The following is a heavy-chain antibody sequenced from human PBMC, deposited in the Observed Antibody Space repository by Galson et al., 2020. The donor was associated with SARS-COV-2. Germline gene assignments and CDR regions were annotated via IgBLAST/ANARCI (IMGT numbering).Heavy chain of an antibody. CDR1: GFTFTKYW. J-gene: IGHJ2*01. V-gene: IGHV3-7*01. Sequence: TGGSLRLSCAASGFTFTKYWMAWVRQAPGKSLEWVADIQQYRGEERYVESVKGRFTISRDNAENSLYLQMTSLRAEDTAVYYCARDLWGRHYDRNTCYYNDGFDLWGRGTLVTGSS. CDR3: ARDLWGRHYDRNTCYYNDGFDL. D-gene: IGHD3-22*01. CDR2: IQQYRGEE.